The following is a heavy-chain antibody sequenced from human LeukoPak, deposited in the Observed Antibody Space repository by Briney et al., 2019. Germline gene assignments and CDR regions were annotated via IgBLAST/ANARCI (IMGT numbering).Heavy chain of an antibody. Sequence: GGSLRLSCADSGLTFSSYEMNWVRQAPGKGLEWVSYISSSGGTTYYRDSVKGRFTISRDNAKKSLFLQMNSLRVEDTAVYYCARLEMATIRIGDDCWGQGTLVTVSS. CDR2: ISSSGGTT. V-gene: IGHV3-48*03. CDR3: ARLEMATIRIGDDC. D-gene: IGHD5-24*01. J-gene: IGHJ4*02. CDR1: GLTFSSYE.